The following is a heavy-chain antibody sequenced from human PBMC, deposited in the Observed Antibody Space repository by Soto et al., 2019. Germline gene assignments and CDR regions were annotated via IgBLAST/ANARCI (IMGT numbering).Heavy chain of an antibody. CDR1: GFTFRSFT. CDR3: ARGSYDYVWGSHNWFDP. CDR2: ISSSSSTI. Sequence: GGSLRLSCAASGFTFRSFTMNWVRQAPGKGLEWVSYISSSSSTIYYADSVKGRFTISRDNAKNSLYLQMNSLRDEDTAVYYCARGSYDYVWGSHNWFDPWGQGTLVTVSS. V-gene: IGHV3-48*02. D-gene: IGHD3-16*01. J-gene: IGHJ5*02.